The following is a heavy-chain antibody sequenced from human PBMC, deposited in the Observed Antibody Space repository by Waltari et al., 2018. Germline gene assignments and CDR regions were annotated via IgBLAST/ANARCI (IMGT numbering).Heavy chain of an antibody. D-gene: IGHD2-15*01. V-gene: IGHV5-10-1*03. CDR3: ARYCSGGSCYFDDAFDI. J-gene: IGHJ3*02. Sequence: EVQLVQSGAEVKKPGESLRISCKGSGYSFTSYWISWVRQMPGKGLEWMGGIDPIDSDPSSIPSFQVHVTISADKSISTAYLQWGSLKASDTAMYYCARYCSGGSCYFDDAFDIWGQGTMVTVSS. CDR2: IDPIDSDP. CDR1: GYSFTSYW.